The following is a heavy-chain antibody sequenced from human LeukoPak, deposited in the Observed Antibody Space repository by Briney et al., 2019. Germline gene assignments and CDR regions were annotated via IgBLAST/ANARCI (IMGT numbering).Heavy chain of an antibody. J-gene: IGHJ4*02. CDR3: AKDPNHYYDSSGLG. D-gene: IGHD3-22*01. V-gene: IGHV3-23*01. CDR1: GFTFSSYA. Sequence: GRSLRLSCAASGFTFSSYAMSWVRQAPGKGLEWVSAISGSGGSTYYADSVKGRFTISRDNSKNTLYLQMNSLRAEDTAVYYCAKDPNHYYDSSGLGWGQGTLVTVSS. CDR2: ISGSGGST.